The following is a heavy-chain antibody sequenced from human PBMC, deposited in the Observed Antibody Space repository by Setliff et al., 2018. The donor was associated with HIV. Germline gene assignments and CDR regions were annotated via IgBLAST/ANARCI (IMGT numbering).Heavy chain of an antibody. V-gene: IGHV3-7*03. CDR1: GFPFRSYW. D-gene: IGHD3-10*01. J-gene: IGHJ6*03. CDR3: ARYIRDLTFTFYYYYMDV. CDR2: IKQDGSEK. Sequence: GGSLRLSCAASGFPFRSYWMTWVRQAPGKGLEWVANIKQDGSEKYYVDSVWGRFTISRDNAKNSLYLQLNSLRAEDTAVYYCARYIRDLTFTFYYYYMDVWGEGTAVTVSS.